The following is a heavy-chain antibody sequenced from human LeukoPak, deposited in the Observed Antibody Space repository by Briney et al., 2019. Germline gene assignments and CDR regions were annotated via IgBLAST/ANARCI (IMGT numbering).Heavy chain of an antibody. CDR3: ARVPLYGMDV. CDR2: INHSGST. V-gene: IGHV4-34*01. J-gene: IGHJ6*02. Sequence: SETLSLTCAVYGGSFSGYYWGWIRQPPGKGLEWIGEINHSGSTNYNPSLKSRVTISVDTSKNQFSLKLSSVTAADTAVYYCARVPLYGMDVWGQGTTVTVSS. CDR1: GGSFSGYY.